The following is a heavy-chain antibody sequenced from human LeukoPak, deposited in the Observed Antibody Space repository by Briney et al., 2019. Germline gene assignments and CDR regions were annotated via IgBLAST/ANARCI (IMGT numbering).Heavy chain of an antibody. D-gene: IGHD4-23*01. CDR3: ARKNLVTPVHQAFDI. CDR2: ISSSSSYI. V-gene: IGHV3-21*01. Sequence: GGSLRLSCAASGFTFSSYSMNWVRQAPGKGLEWVSCISSSSSYIYYADSVKGRFTISRDNAKNSLYPQMNSLRAEDTAVYYCARKNLVTPVHQAFDIWGQGTMSPSLQ. J-gene: IGHJ3*02. CDR1: GFTFSSYS.